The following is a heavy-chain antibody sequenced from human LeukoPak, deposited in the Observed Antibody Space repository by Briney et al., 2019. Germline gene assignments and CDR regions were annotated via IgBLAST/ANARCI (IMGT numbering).Heavy chain of an antibody. CDR1: GFTFSSYA. CDR2: IRASGGST. Sequence: GGSLRLSCAASGFTFSSYAMSWVRQAPGKGLEWVSAIRASGGSTYYADSVRGRFTISRDNSKNTLFLQINSLRAEATAVYYCAKDGRTHYFDLDCFDYWGQGTLVTVSS. CDR3: AKDGRTHYFDLDCFDY. V-gene: IGHV3-23*01. J-gene: IGHJ4*02. D-gene: IGHD3-22*01.